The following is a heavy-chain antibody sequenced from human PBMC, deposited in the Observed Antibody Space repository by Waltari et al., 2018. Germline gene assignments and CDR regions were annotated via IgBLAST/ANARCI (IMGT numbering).Heavy chain of an antibody. CDR1: GGSISSSSYY. J-gene: IGHJ4*02. D-gene: IGHD3-16*01. CDR3: ARVHPGAFGGVSQIDY. CDR2: IYYSGST. V-gene: IGHV4-39*07. Sequence: QLQLQESGPGLVKPSETLSLTCTVSGGSISSSSYYWGWIRQPPGKGLEWFGSIYYSGSTYYNPSLKSRVTIAVDTSKNQFSLKLSSVTAADTAVYYCARVHPGAFGGVSQIDYWGQGTLVTVSS.